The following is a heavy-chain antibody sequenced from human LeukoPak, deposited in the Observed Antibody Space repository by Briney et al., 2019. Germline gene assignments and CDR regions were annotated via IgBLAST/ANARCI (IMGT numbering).Heavy chain of an antibody. CDR2: IGPAGDT. J-gene: IGHJ3*02. D-gene: IGHD7-27*01. CDR3: AREGTGDDDAFDI. V-gene: IGHV3-13*01. CDR1: GFTFNSYE. Sequence: PGGSLRLSCAASGFTFNSYEMHGVRQAPGKGLEWVSAIGPAGDTYYPSSVKGRFTIFRENAENSLYLQMNRLRAGDTAVYFCAREGTGDDDAFDIWGQGTMVTVSS.